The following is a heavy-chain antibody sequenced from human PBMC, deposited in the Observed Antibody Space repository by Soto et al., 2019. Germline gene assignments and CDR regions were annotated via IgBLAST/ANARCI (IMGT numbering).Heavy chain of an antibody. V-gene: IGHV1-69*08. CDR1: GGTFSRYS. CDR2: IIPIFGIP. CDR3: AREDRDRETGLVPAAIDGMDV. D-gene: IGHD2-2*01. J-gene: IGHJ6*02. Sequence: QVQLVQSGAEVKKPGSSVKVSCKASGGTFSRYSITWVRQAPGHGLEWIGRIIPIFGIPTYAQKFQGRVTFTADESTSTAYMELSSLRSADTAGYCCAREDRDRETGLVPAAIDGMDVWGQGTTVTVSS.